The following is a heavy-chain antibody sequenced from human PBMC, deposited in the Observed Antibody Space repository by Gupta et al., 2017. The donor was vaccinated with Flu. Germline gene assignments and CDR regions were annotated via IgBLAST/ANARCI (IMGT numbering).Heavy chain of an antibody. CDR2: ISHDGSNY. CDR1: GFSFSTYG. D-gene: IGHD3-3*01. J-gene: IGHJ6*02. V-gene: IGHV3-30*18. Sequence: QEQVVESGGGVVQPGRSLSLSCAAFGFSFSTYGVHWVRQAPGKGLEWVAGISHDGSNYYHADSVKGRFTISRDNSKNTLYLQMTSLKTEDTAIYYCAKDWRWNYNNFGMNVWGQGTTVTVSS. CDR3: AKDWRWNYNNFGMNV.